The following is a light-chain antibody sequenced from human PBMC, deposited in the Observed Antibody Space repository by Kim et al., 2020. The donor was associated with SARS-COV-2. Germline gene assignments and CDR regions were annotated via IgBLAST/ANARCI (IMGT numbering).Light chain of an antibody. J-gene: IGKJ2*01. CDR2: DAS. CDR3: QQYDDLPYT. V-gene: IGKV1-33*01. CDR1: QDISTH. Sequence: DIQMTQSPSSLSASVGDRVTITCQAGQDISTHLSWFQLKPGKAPKLLIYDASHLETGVPSRFSGSGSGTDYNFTISSLRPEDIATYYCQQYDDLPYTFGQETKLEI.